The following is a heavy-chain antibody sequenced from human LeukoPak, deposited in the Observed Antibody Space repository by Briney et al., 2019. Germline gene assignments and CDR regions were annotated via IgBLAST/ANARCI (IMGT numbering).Heavy chain of an antibody. D-gene: IGHD4-17*01. CDR2: INLGSGPT. CDR3: ARGAAPSSYDFGDFFDS. J-gene: IGHJ4*02. V-gene: IGHV1-46*01. CDR1: GCSFISYL. Sequence: AAVTVSCMASGCSFISYLIHWVRPAPRQGGEWVGIINLGSGPTNYARKFPDTVTVTSDTSTTTAYMELCGLTSEDTAVYYCARGAAPSSYDFGDFFDSWGQGNLVTVSS.